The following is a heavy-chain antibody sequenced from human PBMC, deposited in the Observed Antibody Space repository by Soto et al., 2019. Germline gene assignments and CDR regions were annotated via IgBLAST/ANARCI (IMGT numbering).Heavy chain of an antibody. V-gene: IGHV3-30*03. Sequence: GGSLRLSCAASGFTFSSYGMHWVRQAPGKGLEWVAVISYDGSNKYYADSVKGRFTISRDNSKNTLYLQMNSLRAEDTAVYYCATDSGPILRYFDWLSLFDYWGQGT. J-gene: IGHJ4*02. D-gene: IGHD3-9*01. CDR3: ATDSGPILRYFDWLSLFDY. CDR2: ISYDGSNK. CDR1: GFTFSSYG.